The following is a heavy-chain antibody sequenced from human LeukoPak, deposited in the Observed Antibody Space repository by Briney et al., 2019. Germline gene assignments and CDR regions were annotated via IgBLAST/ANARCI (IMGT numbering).Heavy chain of an antibody. CDR3: AISGSYLDYYFYYMDV. J-gene: IGHJ6*03. Sequence: SVKVSCKASGGTFSSYAISWVRQAPGQGLEWMGGIIPIFGTGNYAQKFQDRVTITADESTSTAYMEMSSLGSEDTAVYYCAISGSYLDYYFYYMDVWGKGTTVTISS. V-gene: IGHV1-69*13. D-gene: IGHD1-26*01. CDR2: IIPIFGTG. CDR1: GGTFSSYA.